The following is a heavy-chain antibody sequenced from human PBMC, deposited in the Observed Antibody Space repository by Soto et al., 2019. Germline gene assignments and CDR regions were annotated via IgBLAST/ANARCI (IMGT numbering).Heavy chain of an antibody. D-gene: IGHD3-10*01. CDR2: INPTGGST. Sequence: QVQLVQSGAEVKKPWASVKGSCKASGYTFTSYYMHLVRQAPGQGLEWMGIINPTGGSTSYAQKFKGRVTMTTDTSTSTVYLALSSLRSEDTAVYYCARERGSGGDYWGQGTLVTVSS. CDR3: ARERGSGGDY. CDR1: GYTFTSYY. V-gene: IGHV1-46*01. J-gene: IGHJ4*02.